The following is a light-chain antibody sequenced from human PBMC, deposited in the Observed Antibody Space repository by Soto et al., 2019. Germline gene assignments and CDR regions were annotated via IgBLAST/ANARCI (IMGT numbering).Light chain of an antibody. J-gene: IGLJ1*01. CDR1: SSDVGGYNY. Sequence: QSVLTQPASVSGSPGQSITISCTGTSSDVGGYNYVSWYQQHPGNAPRLMIYEVNNRPSGVPNRFAGSKSGNTASLTISGLQAEDEADYYCSSKTSRRTPFVLGTGTKVTVL. V-gene: IGLV2-14*01. CDR2: EVN. CDR3: SSKTSRRTPFV.